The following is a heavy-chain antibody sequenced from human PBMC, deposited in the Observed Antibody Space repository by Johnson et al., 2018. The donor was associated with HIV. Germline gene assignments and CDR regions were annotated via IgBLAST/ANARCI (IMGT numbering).Heavy chain of an antibody. CDR2: ISYDGSNK. D-gene: IGHD3-16*02. Sequence: QVQLMESGGGLVQPGGSLRLSCAASGFTFSNYAMHWVRQAPGKGLEWVAVISYDGSNKYYADSVKGRFTISRYNSKNTLYLQMNSLRAEDTAVYDCARTEITFGGVIDPHDAFDIWGQGTMVTVSS. J-gene: IGHJ3*02. V-gene: IGHV3-30-3*01. CDR1: GFTFSNYA. CDR3: ARTEITFGGVIDPHDAFDI.